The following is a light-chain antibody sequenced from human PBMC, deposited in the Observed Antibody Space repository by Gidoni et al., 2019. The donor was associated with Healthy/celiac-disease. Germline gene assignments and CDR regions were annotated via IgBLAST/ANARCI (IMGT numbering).Light chain of an antibody. Sequence: DIQMTQSPSSLSASVGDRVTITCRASQSISSYLHWYQQKPGKAPKLLIYAASSLQSGVPSRFRGSGSGTDFTLTISSLQPEDFATYHCQQSYSTPRTFGQGTKLEIK. J-gene: IGKJ2*01. CDR1: QSISSY. CDR3: QQSYSTPRT. V-gene: IGKV1-39*01. CDR2: AAS.